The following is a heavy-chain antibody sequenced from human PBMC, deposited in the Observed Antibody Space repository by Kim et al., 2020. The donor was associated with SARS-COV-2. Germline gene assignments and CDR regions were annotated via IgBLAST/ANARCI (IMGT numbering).Heavy chain of an antibody. CDR3: ARGQMDSSGYSVAY. D-gene: IGHD3-22*01. Sequence: GGSLRLSCAASGFTFSSYSMNWVRQAPGKGLEWVSYISSSSTSYYADSVKGRFTISRDNAKNLLYLQMSSLRDEDTAMYYCARGQMDSSGYSVAYWGQGTLVTVSS. CDR1: GFTFSSYS. CDR2: ISSSSTS. V-gene: IGHV3-48*02. J-gene: IGHJ4*02.